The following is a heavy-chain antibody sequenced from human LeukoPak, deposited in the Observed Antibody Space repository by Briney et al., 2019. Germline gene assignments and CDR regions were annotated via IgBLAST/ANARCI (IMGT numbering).Heavy chain of an antibody. CDR1: GFTFSSYW. V-gene: IGHV3-74*01. Sequence: PGGSLRLSCAASGFTFSSYWMHWVRQAPGKGLVWDSRINSDGSSTSYADSVKGRFTISRDNAKNTLYLQMNSLRAEDTAVYYCARGTGYPYYYYYMDVWGKGTTVTVSS. CDR3: ARGTGYPYYYYYMDV. D-gene: IGHD1-1*01. CDR2: INSDGSST. J-gene: IGHJ6*03.